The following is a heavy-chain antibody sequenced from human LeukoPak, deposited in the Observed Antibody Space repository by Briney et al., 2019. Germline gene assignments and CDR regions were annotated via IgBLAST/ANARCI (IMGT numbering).Heavy chain of an antibody. J-gene: IGHJ6*02. CDR1: GYSFPDYW. Sequence: GESLKISCKASGYSFPDYWIGWVRQPPGEGLEWMGIIYPGDSDTRYSPSFQGQVTISADKSISTAYLQWSSLKASDIAMYYCARADQLRWFGDPRRPYYYGMDVWGQGTTVTVSS. CDR2: IYPGDSDT. D-gene: IGHD3-10*01. CDR3: ARADQLRWFGDPRRPYYYGMDV. V-gene: IGHV5-51*01.